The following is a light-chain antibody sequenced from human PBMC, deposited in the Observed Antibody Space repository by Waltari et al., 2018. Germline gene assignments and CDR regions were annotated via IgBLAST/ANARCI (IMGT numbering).Light chain of an antibody. CDR1: RSDLGNSEY. V-gene: IGLV2-11*01. Sequence: QSALTQPRSVSGSPGQSVTISCTGTRSDLGNSEYVSWYQQDPGKAPQPIIYGVSWRPSGVPGRFSASKSGNTASLTISGLQPEDEADYYCCSHTASNTWVFGGGTKVTVL. J-gene: IGLJ3*02. CDR3: CSHTASNTWV. CDR2: GVS.